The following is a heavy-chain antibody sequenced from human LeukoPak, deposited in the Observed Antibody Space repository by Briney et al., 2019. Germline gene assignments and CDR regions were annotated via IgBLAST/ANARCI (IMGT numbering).Heavy chain of an antibody. V-gene: IGHV4-30-4*07. D-gene: IGHD3-3*01. J-gene: IGHJ3*02. CDR1: GGSISSGGYS. CDR2: IYYSGST. CDR3: ARVGEWLRGDVFDI. Sequence: PSETLSLTCAVSGGSISSGGYSWSWIRQPPGKGLEWIGYIYYSGSTYYNPSLKSRVTISVDTSKNQFSLKLSSVTAADTAVYYCARVGEWLRGDVFDIWGQGTMVTVSS.